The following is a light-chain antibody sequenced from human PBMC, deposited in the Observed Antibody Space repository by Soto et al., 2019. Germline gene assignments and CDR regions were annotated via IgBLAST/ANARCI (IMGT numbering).Light chain of an antibody. CDR3: QQYDHLLT. V-gene: IGKV1-33*01. CDR2: DAS. Sequence: DIQMTQSPSSLSASVGDRVTITCQASQDITNYLNWYQQKPGKAPKLLIYDASDLETGVPSRFSGSGSGTDFTFTISSLQPEDTATYYCQQYDHLLTFGGGPKVDIK. J-gene: IGKJ4*01. CDR1: QDITNY.